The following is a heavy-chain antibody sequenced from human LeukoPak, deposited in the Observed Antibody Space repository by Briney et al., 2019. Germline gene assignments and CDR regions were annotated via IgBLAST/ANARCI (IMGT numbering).Heavy chain of an antibody. CDR3: ARTTYGSGSYYFDF. Sequence: ASVTVSCKASGYTLTSYGISWVRQAPGQGLEWMGWISAYNGNTNFPQTLQDRVTMTTDTSTNIAYMELRSLRSDDTAVYYCARTTYGSGSYYFDFWGQGTLVTVSS. CDR1: GYTLTSYG. D-gene: IGHD3-10*01. J-gene: IGHJ4*02. V-gene: IGHV1-18*04. CDR2: ISAYNGNT.